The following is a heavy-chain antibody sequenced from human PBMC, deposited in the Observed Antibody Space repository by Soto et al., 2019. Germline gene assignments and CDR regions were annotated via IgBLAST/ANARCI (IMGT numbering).Heavy chain of an antibody. Sequence: EVQLLESGGGLVQPGGSLRLSCAASGFTFSIHAMSWVRQAPGKGLEWVSVISGSGGSAYYADSVKGRFTISSDNSKNTLYLQMNSLRAEDTAVYYCAKSFWPGSSSHPGSYFDYWGQRTLVTVSS. CDR1: GFTFSIHA. V-gene: IGHV3-23*01. J-gene: IGHJ4*01. CDR2: ISGSGGSA. CDR3: AKSFWPGSSSHPGSYFDY. D-gene: IGHD6-13*01.